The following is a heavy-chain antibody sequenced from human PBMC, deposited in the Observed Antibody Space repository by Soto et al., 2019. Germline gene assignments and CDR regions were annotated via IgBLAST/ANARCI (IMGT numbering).Heavy chain of an antibody. CDR2: TYYRSKWYN. D-gene: IGHD3-10*01. CDR3: PRDLSKAGSGWFDP. Sequence: SQTLSLTCAISGDSVSSNSAAWNWSRQSPSRGLEWLGRTYYRSKWYNDSAVSVKSRITINPDTSKDQFSLQLNSVTPEDTAVYYCPRDLSKAGSGWFDPWGQGTLVTVSS. J-gene: IGHJ5*02. CDR1: GDSVSSNSAA. V-gene: IGHV6-1*01.